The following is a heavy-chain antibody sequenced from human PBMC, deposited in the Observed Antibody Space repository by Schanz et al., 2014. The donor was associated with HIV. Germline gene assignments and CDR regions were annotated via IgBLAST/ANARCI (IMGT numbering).Heavy chain of an antibody. D-gene: IGHD2-21*01. Sequence: VQLVESGGGVVQPGRSLRLSCAASGFTFSDYSMTWVRQAPGKGLEWVAFISATGAYIYYADSVKGRFTISRDNAQKSLFLQMNSLRAEDTAMYYCAAGLIRYFFDYWGQGTLVTVSS. CDR1: GFTFSDYS. J-gene: IGHJ4*02. V-gene: IGHV3-21*04. CDR2: ISATGAYI. CDR3: AAGLIRYFFDY.